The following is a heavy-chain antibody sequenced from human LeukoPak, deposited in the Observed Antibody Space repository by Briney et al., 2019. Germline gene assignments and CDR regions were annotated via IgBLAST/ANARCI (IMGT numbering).Heavy chain of an antibody. CDR2: ISGSSDVT. V-gene: IGHV3-23*01. J-gene: IGHJ6*03. D-gene: IGHD3-3*01. CDR1: GFTFSSYA. Sequence: PGGSLRLSCAGSGFTFSSYAMNWVRQAPGKGLEWVSTISGSSDVTYYADSVKGRFTISRDNAKNSLYLQMNSLRAEDTAVYYCGGSGCPYYYYYMDVWGKGTTVTVSS. CDR3: GGSGCPYYYYYMDV.